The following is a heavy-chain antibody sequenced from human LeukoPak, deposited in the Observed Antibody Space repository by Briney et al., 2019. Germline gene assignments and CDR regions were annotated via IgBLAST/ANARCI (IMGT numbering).Heavy chain of an antibody. D-gene: IGHD6-19*01. Sequence: GGSLRLSCVASGFTFRTFAMIWVRQPPGKGLEWVSSISSSSSYIYYADSVKGRFTISRDNAKNSLYLQMNSLRAEDTAVYYCASFIAVAGDGYWGQGTLVTVSS. CDR3: ASFIAVAGDGY. CDR2: ISSSSSYI. J-gene: IGHJ4*02. V-gene: IGHV3-21*01. CDR1: GFTFRTFA.